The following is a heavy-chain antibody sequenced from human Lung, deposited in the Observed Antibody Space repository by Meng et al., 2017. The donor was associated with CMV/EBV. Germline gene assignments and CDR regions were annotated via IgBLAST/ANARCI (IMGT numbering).Heavy chain of an antibody. CDR1: GFTFSDAW. Sequence: GEXLKISCAASGFTFSDAWMSWVRQAPGKGLEWVGRIKDKTDDGTTDYAAPVKGRFTISRDDSKNMLYPHMNSLRTEDTAVYYCSTVHNWGQGTLVTVSS. V-gene: IGHV3-15*01. CDR3: STVHN. CDR2: IKDKTDDGTT. J-gene: IGHJ4*02.